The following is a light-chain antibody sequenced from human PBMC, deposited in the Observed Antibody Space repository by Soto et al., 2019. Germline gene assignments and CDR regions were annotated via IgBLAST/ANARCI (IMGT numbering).Light chain of an antibody. V-gene: IGKV3-11*01. J-gene: IGKJ4*01. CDR1: QNVNTY. Sequence: EIVLTQSPATLSLSPGERATLSCRTSQNVNTYLTWYQQKPGQSPRLLIYDASNRATGIPARFSGSGSGTDFTLTISSLEPEDFAVYYCQQRGNWPLTCGGGTKVEIK. CDR2: DAS. CDR3: QQRGNWPLT.